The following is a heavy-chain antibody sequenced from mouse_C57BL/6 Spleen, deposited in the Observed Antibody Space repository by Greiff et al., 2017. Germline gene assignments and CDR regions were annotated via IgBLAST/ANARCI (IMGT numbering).Heavy chain of an antibody. D-gene: IGHD2-2*01. CDR3: ARGYGYEDFDV. J-gene: IGHJ1*03. Sequence: DVKLVESGGGLVKPGGSLKLSCAASGFTFSSYAMSWVRQTPEKRLEWVATISDGGSYTYYPDNVKGRFTISRDNAKNNLYLQMSHLKSEDTAMYYCARGYGYEDFDVWGTGTTVTVSS. CDR2: ISDGGSYT. V-gene: IGHV5-4*03. CDR1: GFTFSSYA.